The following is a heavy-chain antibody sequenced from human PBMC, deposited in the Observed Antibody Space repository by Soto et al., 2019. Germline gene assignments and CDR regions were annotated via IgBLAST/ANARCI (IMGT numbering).Heavy chain of an antibody. CDR1: GYTFTSYY. V-gene: IGHV1-46*01. J-gene: IGHJ6*02. CDR2: INPSGGST. CDR3: ARESLHRTGQASGSYYYYGMDV. D-gene: IGHD3-10*01. Sequence: QVQLVQSGAEVKKPGASVKVSCKASGYTFTSYYMHWVRQAPGQGLEWMGIINPSGGSTSYAQKFQGRGTMTRDTTTSKVYRELSSLRSEDTAVYYCARESLHRTGQASGSYYYYGMDVWGQGTTVTVSS.